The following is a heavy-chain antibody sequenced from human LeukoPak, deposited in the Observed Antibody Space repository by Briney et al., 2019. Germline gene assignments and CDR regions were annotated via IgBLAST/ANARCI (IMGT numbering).Heavy chain of an antibody. CDR2: INHSGST. J-gene: IGHJ1*01. D-gene: IGHD2-8*01. CDR3: ARADAAEYFQH. CDR1: GGSFSGYY. Sequence: PSETLSLTCAVYGGSFSGYYWSWIRQPPGKGLEWIGEINHSGSTNYNPSLRSRVTISVDTSKNQFSLKLSSVTAADTAVYYCARADAAEYFQHWGQGTLVTVSS. V-gene: IGHV4-34*09.